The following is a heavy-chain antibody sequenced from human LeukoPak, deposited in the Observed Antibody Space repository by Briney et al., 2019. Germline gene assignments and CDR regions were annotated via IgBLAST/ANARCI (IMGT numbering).Heavy chain of an antibody. Sequence: SETLSLTCAVYGGSFSDYFWSWIRQPPGKGLEWIGEISHSGSTTYNPSLRSRVTISGDTSKKQFSLKLSSVTAADTAVYYCARSGDPPWYFDLWGRGTLVTVSS. J-gene: IGHJ2*01. CDR2: ISHSGST. CDR1: GGSFSDYF. D-gene: IGHD2-21*02. CDR3: ARSGDPPWYFDL. V-gene: IGHV4-34*01.